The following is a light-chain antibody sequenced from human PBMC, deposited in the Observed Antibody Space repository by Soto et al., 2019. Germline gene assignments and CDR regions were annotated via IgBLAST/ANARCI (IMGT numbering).Light chain of an antibody. V-gene: IGKV3-15*01. CDR1: QSVSSN. Sequence: EIVMTQSPATLSVSPGERATLSCRASQSVSSNLAWYQQIPGQAPRLLIYGASTRATGVPARFSGSGSGTEFTLTISSLQSEDFAVYYCQQYIHWPPKYTFGKGTKLEIK. J-gene: IGKJ2*01. CDR2: GAS. CDR3: QQYIHWPPKYT.